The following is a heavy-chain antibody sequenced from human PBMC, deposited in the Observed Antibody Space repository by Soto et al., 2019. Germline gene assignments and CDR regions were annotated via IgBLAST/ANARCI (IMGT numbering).Heavy chain of an antibody. V-gene: IGHV4-59*08. Sequence: PSETLSLTCTVSGGSISSYHWSWIRQSPGKGLEWIGYIYYTGTTSYNPSLKSRVTLSLETSKSQFSLRLASVTASDTAVYYCARMGEYYQSIDTWGQGTLVNVSS. D-gene: IGHD2-2*01. CDR1: GGSISSYH. J-gene: IGHJ5*02. CDR2: IYYTGTT. CDR3: ARMGEYYQSIDT.